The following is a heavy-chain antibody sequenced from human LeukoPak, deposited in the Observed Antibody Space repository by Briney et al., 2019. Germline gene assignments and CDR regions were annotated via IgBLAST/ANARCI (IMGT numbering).Heavy chain of an antibody. CDR3: ALWGTYRNY. CDR2: IDPHGSEE. Sequence: PGGSLRLSCAVSGLTLSNYWMNWVRQAPGKGLEWVANIDPHGSEERYVDSVKGRSTMSRDNAKNSLYLQMNNLRAEDTAVYYWALWGTYRNYWGQGTLVTVSS. J-gene: IGHJ4*02. V-gene: IGHV3-7*02. CDR1: GLTLSNYW. D-gene: IGHD3-16*02.